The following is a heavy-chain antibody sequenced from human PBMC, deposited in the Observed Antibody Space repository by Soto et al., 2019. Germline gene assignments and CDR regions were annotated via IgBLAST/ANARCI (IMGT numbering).Heavy chain of an antibody. V-gene: IGHV3-74*01. CDR1: GFAFSSYW. Sequence: EVQLVESGGGLVQPGGSLRLSCAASGFAFSSYWMQWVRQAPGKGPVWVSRISSDGWNTTYADFVKGRFTISRDNAENTLHLQMTSLTDADTAVYYCIKASTVTGVGGYRWGQGTLVTVSS. J-gene: IGHJ5*02. D-gene: IGHD6-19*01. CDR3: IKASTVTGVGGYR. CDR2: ISSDGWNT.